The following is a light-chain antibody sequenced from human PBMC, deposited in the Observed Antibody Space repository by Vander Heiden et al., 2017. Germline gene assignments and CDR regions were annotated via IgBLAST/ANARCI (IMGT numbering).Light chain of an antibody. Sequence: DIQMTQSPSSLSASVGDRVPITCRASQSISSYLNWYQQKPGKAPKLLIYAASSLQSGVPSRFSGSGSGTDFTLTISSLQPEDFATYYCQQSYSTLRTFGQGTKVEIK. CDR3: QQSYSTLRT. V-gene: IGKV1-39*01. CDR2: AAS. CDR1: QSISSY. J-gene: IGKJ1*01.